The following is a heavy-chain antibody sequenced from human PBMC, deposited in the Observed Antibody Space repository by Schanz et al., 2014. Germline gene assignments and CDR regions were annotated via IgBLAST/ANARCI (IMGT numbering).Heavy chain of an antibody. CDR3: AKAADWPVTRFDP. CDR2: VSSRSDEI. D-gene: IGHD3-9*01. J-gene: IGHJ5*02. V-gene: IGHV3-23*05. CDR1: TFTFDHYA. Sequence: EVQLLESGGGLVQPGGSLRLSCSASTFTFDHYAMTWVRQAPGKGLEWVAAVSSRSDEIKYADSVRGRFTISRDNSKNTLYLQMNSLRAEDTAVYYCAKAADWPVTRFDPWGQGTLVTVSS.